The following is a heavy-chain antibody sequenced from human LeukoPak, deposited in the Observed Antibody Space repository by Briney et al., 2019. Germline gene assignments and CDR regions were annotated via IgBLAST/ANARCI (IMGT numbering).Heavy chain of an antibody. D-gene: IGHD3-10*01. Sequence: GGSLRLSCAASGFTFYDYAMHWVRQAPGKGLEWVSGISWNSGSIGYADSVKGRFTISRDNAKNSLYLQMNSLRAEDTALYYCAKTYGSGSYLGYFDYWGQGTLVTVSS. CDR3: AKTYGSGSYLGYFDY. CDR2: ISWNSGSI. J-gene: IGHJ4*02. V-gene: IGHV3-9*01. CDR1: GFTFYDYA.